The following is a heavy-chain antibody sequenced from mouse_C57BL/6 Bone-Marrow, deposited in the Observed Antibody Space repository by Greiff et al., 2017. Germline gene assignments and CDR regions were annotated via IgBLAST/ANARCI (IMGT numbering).Heavy chain of an antibody. J-gene: IGHJ2*01. CDR1: GYTFTSYW. CDR2: IDPNSGGT. D-gene: IGHD1-1*01. CDR3: ARGGLLLRWPYYFDY. Sequence: QVHVKQPGAELVKPGASVKLSCKASGYTFTSYWMHWVKQRPGRGLEWIGRIDPNSGGTKYNEKFKSKATLTVDKPSSTAYMQLSSLTSEDSAVYYWARGGLLLRWPYYFDYWGQGTTLTVSS. V-gene: IGHV1-72*01.